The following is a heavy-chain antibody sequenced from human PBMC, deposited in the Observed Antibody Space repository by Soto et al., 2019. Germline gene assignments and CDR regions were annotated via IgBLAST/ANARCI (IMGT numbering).Heavy chain of an antibody. CDR1: GFSLSTTGVG. V-gene: IGHV2-5*02. D-gene: IGHD3-10*01. CDR3: AQSLPHYGLGRERGNGFDP. CDR2: IYWDDDK. Sequence: QITLKESGPTLVRPTQTLTLTCTFSGFSLSTTGVGVGWIRQPPGKALEWLALIYWDDDKRYSPSLKSRLTITKDTSKNEVILTMTNMDPVDTARYYCAQSLPHYGLGRERGNGFDPWGQGTLVTVSS. J-gene: IGHJ5*02.